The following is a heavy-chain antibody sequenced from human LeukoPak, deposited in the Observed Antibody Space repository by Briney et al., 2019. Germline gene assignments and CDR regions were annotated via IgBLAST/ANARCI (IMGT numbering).Heavy chain of an antibody. D-gene: IGHD1-26*01. CDR2: IYTSGST. CDR3: ARAARGGELPIHYFDY. Sequence: PSETLSLTCTVSGGSISSGSYYWSWIRQPAGKGLEWIGRIYTSGSTNYNPSLKSRVTISVDTSKNQFSLKLSSVTAADTAVYYCARAARGGELPIHYFDYWGQGTLVTVSS. CDR1: GGSISSGSYY. V-gene: IGHV4-61*02. J-gene: IGHJ4*02.